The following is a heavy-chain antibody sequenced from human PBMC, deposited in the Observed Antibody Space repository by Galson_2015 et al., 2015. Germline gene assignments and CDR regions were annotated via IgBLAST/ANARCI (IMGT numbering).Heavy chain of an antibody. CDR2: ISYDGSNK. V-gene: IGHV3-30*18. CDR1: GFTFSSYG. Sequence: SLRLSCAASGFTFSSYGMHWVRQAPGKGLEWVAVISYDGSNKYYADSVKGRFTISRDNSKNTLYLQMNSLRAEDTAVYYCAKEQKMATFDYWGQGTLVTVSS. D-gene: IGHD5-24*01. CDR3: AKEQKMATFDY. J-gene: IGHJ4*02.